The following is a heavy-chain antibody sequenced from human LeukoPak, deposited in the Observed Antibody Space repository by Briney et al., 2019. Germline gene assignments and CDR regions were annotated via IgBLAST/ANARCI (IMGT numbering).Heavy chain of an antibody. V-gene: IGHV1-69*13. CDR2: IIPIFGTA. D-gene: IGHD3-10*01. CDR3: AREVRITMVRGVPTPNWFDP. Sequence: GASVKVSCKASGYTFTSYGISWVRQAPGQGLEWMGGIIPIFGTANYAQKFQGRVTITADESTSTAYMELSSLRSEDTAVYYCAREVRITMVRGVPTPNWFDPWGQGTLVTVSS. J-gene: IGHJ5*02. CDR1: GYTFTSYG.